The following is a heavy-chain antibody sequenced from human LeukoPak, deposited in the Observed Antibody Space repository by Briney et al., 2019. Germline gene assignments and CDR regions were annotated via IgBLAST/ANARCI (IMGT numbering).Heavy chain of an antibody. CDR1: GFPFSDYY. D-gene: IGHD2-15*01. J-gene: IGHJ4*02. V-gene: IGHV3-11*04. CDR2: IDNSGSTA. CDR3: ARGHGGNIDQ. Sequence: GGSLRLSCAASGFPFSDYYMTWVRQAPGKGLEWLSYIDNSGSTAHYAASVRGRLTISRDNAKNPLYLQMNSLRAEDTAVYYCARGHGGNIDQWGQGNLVTVSP.